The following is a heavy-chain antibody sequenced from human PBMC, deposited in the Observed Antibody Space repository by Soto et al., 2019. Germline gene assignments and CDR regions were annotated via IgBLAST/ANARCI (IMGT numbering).Heavy chain of an antibody. Sequence: GGSLRLSCAAAGCTFISYSMNWVRQAPGKGLEWVSSISSTSSFIYYADSVKGRFTISRDNAKNSLYLQMNSLRAEDTAVYYCARDTEQQEFYFDYWGQGTLVTVSS. V-gene: IGHV3-21*01. J-gene: IGHJ4*02. CDR2: ISSTSSFI. CDR1: GCTFISYS. D-gene: IGHD6-13*01. CDR3: ARDTEQQEFYFDY.